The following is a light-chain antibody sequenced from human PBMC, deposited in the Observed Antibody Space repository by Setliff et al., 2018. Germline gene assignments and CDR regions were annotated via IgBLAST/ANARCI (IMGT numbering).Light chain of an antibody. J-gene: IGLJ2*01. CDR1: SSDVGGYNY. CDR3: SSYTSSSTVV. V-gene: IGLV2-14*01. Sequence: QSVLTQPPSASGSPGQSVTISCTGTSSDVGGYNYVSWYQQHPGKAPKLMIYDVSKRPSGVSNRSSGSKSGNTASLTISGLQAEDEADYYCSSYTSSSTVVFGGGTKVTV. CDR2: DVS.